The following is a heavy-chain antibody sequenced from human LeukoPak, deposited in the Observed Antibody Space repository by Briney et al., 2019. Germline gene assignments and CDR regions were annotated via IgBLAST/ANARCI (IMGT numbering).Heavy chain of an antibody. CDR1: GFTFSSYA. J-gene: IGHJ4*02. V-gene: IGHV3-23*01. CDR2: ISGSGGST. Sequence: GGSLRLSCAASGFTFSSYAMGWVRQAPGKGLEWVSAISGSGGSTYYADSVKGRFTISRDNSKNTLYLQMNSLRAEDTAVYYCAKGIGGGSCADYWGQGTLVTVSS. CDR3: AKGIGGGSCADY. D-gene: IGHD2-15*01.